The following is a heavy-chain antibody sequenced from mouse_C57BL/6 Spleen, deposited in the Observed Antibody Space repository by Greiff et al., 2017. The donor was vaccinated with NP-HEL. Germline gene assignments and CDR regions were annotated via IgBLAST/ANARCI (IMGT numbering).Heavy chain of an antibody. J-gene: IGHJ4*01. CDR1: GYTFTDYY. Sequence: VKLVESGAELVRPGASVKLSCKASGYTFTDYYINWVKQRPGQGLEWIARIYPGSGNTYYNEKFKGKATLTAEKSSSTAYLQLSSLTSEDSAVYFCAKGSNTGYYYAMDYWGQGTSVTVSS. V-gene: IGHV1-76*01. CDR2: IYPGSGNT. CDR3: AKGSNTGYYYAMDY. D-gene: IGHD2-5*01.